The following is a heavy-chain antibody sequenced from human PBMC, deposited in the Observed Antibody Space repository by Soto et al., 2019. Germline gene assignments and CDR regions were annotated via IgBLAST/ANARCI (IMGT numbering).Heavy chain of an antibody. CDR1: GDSISSSSSYY. Sequence: SETLSLTCTVSGDSISSSSSYYWGWIRQPPGKGLEWIANMYYSGSTYYNPSLKSRVTISLEMSKNQVSLKLSSVTAADTAVYYCARIKIVGILTYYMDVWGKGTTVT. CDR3: ARIKIVGILTYYMDV. J-gene: IGHJ6*03. CDR2: MYYSGST. V-gene: IGHV4-39*01. D-gene: IGHD3-3*01.